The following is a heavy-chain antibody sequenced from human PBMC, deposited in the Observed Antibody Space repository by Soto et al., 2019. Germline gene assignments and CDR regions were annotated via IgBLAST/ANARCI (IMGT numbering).Heavy chain of an antibody. D-gene: IGHD6-13*01. CDR3: ARVRGCIAAAGCRNGDFDY. Sequence: SETLSLTCTVSGGSISSYYWSWIRQPPGKGLEWIGYIYYSGSTNYNPSLKSRVTISVDTSKNQFSLKLSSVTAADTAVYYCARVRGCIAAAGCRNGDFDYWGQGTLVTVSS. CDR1: GGSISSYY. CDR2: IYYSGST. V-gene: IGHV4-59*01. J-gene: IGHJ4*02.